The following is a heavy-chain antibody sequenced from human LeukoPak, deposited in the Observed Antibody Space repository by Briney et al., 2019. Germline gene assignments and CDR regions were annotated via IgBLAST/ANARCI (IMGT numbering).Heavy chain of an antibody. CDR3: ARILYSSSWPIFDY. CDR2: INPNSGGT. J-gene: IGHJ4*02. CDR1: GYTFTGYY. D-gene: IGHD6-13*01. Sequence: ASVKVSCKASGYTFTGYYMHWVRQAPGQGLEWMGWINPNSGGTNYAQKFQGRVTMTRDTSISTAYMELSRLRSDDTAVYYCARILYSSSWPIFDYWGQGTLVTVSS. V-gene: IGHV1-2*02.